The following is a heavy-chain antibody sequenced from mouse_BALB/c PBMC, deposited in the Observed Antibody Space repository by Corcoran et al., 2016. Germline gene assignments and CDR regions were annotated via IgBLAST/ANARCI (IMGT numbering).Heavy chain of an antibody. D-gene: IGHD2-4*01. Sequence: QIQLVQSGPELKKPGETVKISCKASGYTFTNYGMNWVKQAPGKGLKWMGWINTYTGEPTYADDFKGRFAFSLETSASTAYLQINNLKNEDMATYFCASIYYDYSWFVYWGQGTLVTVSA. J-gene: IGHJ3*01. V-gene: IGHV9-1*02. CDR1: GYTFTNYG. CDR3: ASIYYDYSWFVY. CDR2: INTYTGEP.